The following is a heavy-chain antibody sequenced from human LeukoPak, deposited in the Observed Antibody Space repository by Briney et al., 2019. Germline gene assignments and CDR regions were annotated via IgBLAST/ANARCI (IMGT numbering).Heavy chain of an antibody. D-gene: IGHD6-19*01. V-gene: IGHV4-34*01. J-gene: IGHJ4*02. CDR2: INHSGST. CDR3: AREVAGSEDY. Sequence: SETLSLTCAVYGGSFSGYYWSWIRQPPGKGLEWIGEINHSGSTNYNPSLKSRVTISVDTSKNQFSLKLSSVTAADTAVYYCAREVAGSEDYWGQGTLVTVSS. CDR1: GGSFSGYY.